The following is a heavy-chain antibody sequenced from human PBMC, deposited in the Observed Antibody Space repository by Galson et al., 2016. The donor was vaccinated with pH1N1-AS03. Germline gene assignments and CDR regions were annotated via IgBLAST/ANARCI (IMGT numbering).Heavy chain of an antibody. J-gene: IGHJ3*02. CDR1: GFTFRTFS. D-gene: IGHD5-18*01. Sequence: SLRLSCAASGFTFRTFSIYWVRQAPGKGLEYVSGISDNGINTYYADPVKARFTTSRDKSKNTVYLQMSSLRTEDTAVYYCIKEGNRLRSRRSDAFDIWGRGTMVTVSS. CDR3: IKEGNRLRSRRSDAFDI. CDR2: ISDNGINT. V-gene: IGHV3-64D*06.